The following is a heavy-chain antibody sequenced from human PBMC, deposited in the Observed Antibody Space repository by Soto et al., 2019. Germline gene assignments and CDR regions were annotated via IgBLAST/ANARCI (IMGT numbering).Heavy chain of an antibody. CDR3: ARVGYDILTGYSLPDAFDI. Sequence: QVQLQESGPGLVKPSGTLSLTCAVSSGSISSSNWWSWVRQPPGKGLEWIGEIYHSGSTNYNPSLKSRGTISVDKSKNQFSLKLSSVTAADTAVYYCARVGYDILTGYSLPDAFDIWGQGTMVTVSS. CDR2: IYHSGST. D-gene: IGHD3-9*01. J-gene: IGHJ3*02. V-gene: IGHV4-4*02. CDR1: SGSISSSNW.